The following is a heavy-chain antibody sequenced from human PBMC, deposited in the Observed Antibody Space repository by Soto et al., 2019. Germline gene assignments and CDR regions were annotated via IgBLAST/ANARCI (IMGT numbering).Heavy chain of an antibody. CDR1: GYTFTSYG. CDR2: ISAYNGNT. J-gene: IGHJ4*02. D-gene: IGHD6-13*01. CDR3: ASAQLSPYSSSWDDY. V-gene: IGHV1-18*01. Sequence: QVQLVQSGAEVKKPGASVKVSCKASGYTFTSYGISWVRQAPGQGLEWMGWISAYNGNTNYAQKLQGRVTMTTDTSTSTAYMELRSLRSDDTAVYYCASAQLSPYSSSWDDYWGQGTLVTVSS.